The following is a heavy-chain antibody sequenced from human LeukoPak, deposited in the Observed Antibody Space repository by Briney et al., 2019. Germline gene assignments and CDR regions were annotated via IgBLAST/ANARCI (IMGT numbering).Heavy chain of an antibody. J-gene: IGHJ4*02. D-gene: IGHD2-15*01. Sequence: PSETLSLTCTVSGGSISGYFWSWIRQPAGKGLEWIGRIHDNGDSNHNPSLKSRVTMALDTSANPVSLKPTSVTAADTAVYYCARALSGSGGTCPSDHWGPGTLVTVSS. CDR2: IHDNGDS. CDR1: GGSISGYF. CDR3: ARALSGSGGTCPSDH. V-gene: IGHV4-4*07.